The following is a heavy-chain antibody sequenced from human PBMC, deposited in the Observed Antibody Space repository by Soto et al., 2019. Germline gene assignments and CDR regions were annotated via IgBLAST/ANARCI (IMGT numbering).Heavy chain of an antibody. Sequence: QVQLVESGGSVVQPGRSLRLSCAASGFTFSIYDMQWVRQSPGKGLEWVTLISYDGTNKYYTDSVKGRFTISRDNSKNTLYLQTNSLRAEDTAVYYCAALEFSSSSGFDYGGQGTMVTVSS. CDR1: GFTFSIYD. CDR2: ISYDGTNK. J-gene: IGHJ4*02. V-gene: IGHV3-30*03. D-gene: IGHD6-6*01. CDR3: AALEFSSSSGFDY.